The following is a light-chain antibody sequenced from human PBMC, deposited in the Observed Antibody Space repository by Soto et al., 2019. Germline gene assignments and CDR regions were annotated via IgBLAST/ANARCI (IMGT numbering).Light chain of an antibody. CDR2: GAS. CDR1: QSVSSSS. CDR3: QQYHTSPLT. V-gene: IGKV3-20*01. Sequence: EIVLTQSPGTLSLSPGERATFSCRASQSVSSSSIAWYQQKRGQAPRRLIYGASIRATGIPDRFSGSGSGTDFTLTISRLEPEDFALYYCQQYHTSPLTFGQGTKVDIQ. J-gene: IGKJ1*01.